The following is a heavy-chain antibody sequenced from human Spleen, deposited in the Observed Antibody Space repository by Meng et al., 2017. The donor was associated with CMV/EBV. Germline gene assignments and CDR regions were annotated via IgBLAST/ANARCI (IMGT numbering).Heavy chain of an antibody. J-gene: IGHJ4*02. CDR1: GGSLSSNS. V-gene: IGHV1-2*02. CDR2: INPNGGGT. CDR3: ASRIYDYSIPY. Sequence: ASVKVSCKASGGSLSSNSISWVRQAPGQGLEWVGRINPNGGGTVSAQSFQGRVTMTRDTSISTAYMELSRLRSDDTAVYYCASRIYDYSIPYWGQGTLVTVSS. D-gene: IGHD4-11*01.